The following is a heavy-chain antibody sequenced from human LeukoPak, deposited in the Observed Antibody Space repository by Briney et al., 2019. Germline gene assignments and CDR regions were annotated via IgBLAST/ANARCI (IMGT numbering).Heavy chain of an antibody. CDR3: TSTWERSYYFDY. J-gene: IGHJ4*02. CDR2: IRSKANSYAT. V-gene: IGHV3-73*01. Sequence: GGSLRLSCAASGFTFSGSAMHWVRQASGKGLEWVGRIRSKANSYATAYAASVKGRFTISRDDSKNTAYLQMNSLKTEDTAVYYCTSTWERSYYFDYWGQGTLVTVSS. CDR1: GFTFSGSA. D-gene: IGHD1-1*01.